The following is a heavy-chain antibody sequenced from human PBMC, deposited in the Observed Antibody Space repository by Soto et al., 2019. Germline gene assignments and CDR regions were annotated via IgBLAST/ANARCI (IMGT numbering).Heavy chain of an antibody. CDR2: IIPIFGTA. CDR1: GGTFSSYA. J-gene: IGHJ4*02. D-gene: IGHD2-21*02. V-gene: IGHV1-69*06. Sequence: QVQLVQSGAEVKKPGSSVKVSCKASGGTFSSYAISWVRQAPGQGLEWMGGIIPIFGTANYAQKFQGRVTITADKSTSTAYMELSSLGSEDPAVYFCARLGMVVTPLFDYWGQAPLVTVSS. CDR3: ARLGMVVTPLFDY.